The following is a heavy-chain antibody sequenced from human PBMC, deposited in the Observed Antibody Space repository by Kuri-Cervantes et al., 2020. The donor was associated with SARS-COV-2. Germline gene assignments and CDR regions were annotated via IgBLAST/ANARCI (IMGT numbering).Heavy chain of an antibody. Sequence: LRLSCDISGESISSNSAAWNWIRQSPSRGLEWLGRTYYKSQWYNDYSVSVKSRIIINADTSKNHFSLQLSSVTPEDTAVYYCAREQISLIVMESGTFGIWGQGTMVTVSS. CDR3: AREQISLIVMESGTFGI. D-gene: IGHD3-22*01. J-gene: IGHJ3*02. CDR1: GESISSNSAA. V-gene: IGHV6-1*01. CDR2: TYYKSQWYN.